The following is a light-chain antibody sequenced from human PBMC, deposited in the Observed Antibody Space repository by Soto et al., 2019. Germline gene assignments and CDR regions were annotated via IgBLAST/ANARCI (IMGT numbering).Light chain of an antibody. CDR1: LDITNY. CDR2: DAS. Sequence: DIQMTQSPSSLSASVGDRVTITCQASLDITNYLIWYQQKPGKAPQLLIHDASNLETGVPSRFSGRGSGTDFTFTISSLQPEDVATYYCQQYDNVPLTFGGGTKVEIK. J-gene: IGKJ4*01. V-gene: IGKV1-33*01. CDR3: QQYDNVPLT.